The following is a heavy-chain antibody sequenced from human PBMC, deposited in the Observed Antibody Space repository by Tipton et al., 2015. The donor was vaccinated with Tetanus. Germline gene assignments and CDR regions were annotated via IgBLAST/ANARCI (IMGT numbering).Heavy chain of an antibody. Sequence: TLSLTCTVSGGSISTYYWSWARQPPGRGLEWIGNVHNSGSTKYSPSLRSRVTLSVDTSKNQFSLKLSAVTAADTAVYYCARIGWPQQNKPAFDLWGQGTMVTVSS. CDR2: VHNSGST. V-gene: IGHV4-59*01. J-gene: IGHJ3*01. CDR1: GGSISTYY. D-gene: IGHD6-19*01. CDR3: ARIGWPQQNKPAFDL.